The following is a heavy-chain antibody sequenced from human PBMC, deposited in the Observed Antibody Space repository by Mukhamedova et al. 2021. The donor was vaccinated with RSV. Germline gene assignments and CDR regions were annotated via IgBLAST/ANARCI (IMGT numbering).Heavy chain of an antibody. J-gene: IGHJ6*02. D-gene: IGHD3-10*01. CDR3: ARARGSGSYYYYYGMDV. Sequence: TISRDNAKNSLYLQMNSLRAEDTAVYYCARARGSGSYYYYYGMDVWGQGTTVTVSS. V-gene: IGHV3-11*01.